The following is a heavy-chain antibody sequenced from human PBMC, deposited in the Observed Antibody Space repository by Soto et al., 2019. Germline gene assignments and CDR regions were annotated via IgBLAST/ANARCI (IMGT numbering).Heavy chain of an antibody. V-gene: IGHV3-23*01. CDR2: ISGSGGST. Sequence: PGGSLRLSCAASGFTFSSYAMSWVRQAPGKGLEWVSAISGSGGSTYYADSVKGRFTISRDNSKNTLYLQMNNLRAEDTAVYYCAKELSQIYYYNGMDVWGQGTTVTVSS. J-gene: IGHJ6*02. CDR3: AKELSQIYYYNGMDV. CDR1: GFTFSSYA.